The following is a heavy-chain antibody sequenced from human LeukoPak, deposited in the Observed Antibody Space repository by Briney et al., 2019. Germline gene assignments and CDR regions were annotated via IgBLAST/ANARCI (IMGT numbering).Heavy chain of an antibody. V-gene: IGHV1-46*01. CDR1: GFTFTFYY. J-gene: IGHJ5*02. CDR2: INPSGDNT. D-gene: IGHD4-23*01. Sequence: ASVKVSCKASGFTFTFYYMHWVRQAPGQGLEWMGIINPSGDNTNYAQRFQGRVTMTRDMSTSTVYMELSSLKSDDTAVYYCARDNSIHERGWWFDPWGQGTLVTVSS. CDR3: ARDNSIHERGWWFDP.